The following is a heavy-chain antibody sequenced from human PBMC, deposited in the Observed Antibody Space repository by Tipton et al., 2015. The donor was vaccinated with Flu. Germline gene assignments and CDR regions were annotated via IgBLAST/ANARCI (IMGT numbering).Heavy chain of an antibody. J-gene: IGHJ6*02. CDR1: GGSFSGYY. Sequence: LRLSCAVYGGSFSGYYWSWIRQPPGKGLEWIGEINHSGSTNYNPSLKSRVTISVDTSKNQFSLKLSSVTAADTAVYYCARDYCSSTSCNIYYYYGMDVWGQGTTVTVSS. V-gene: IGHV4-34*01. CDR3: ARDYCSSTSCNIYYYYGMDV. CDR2: INHSGST. D-gene: IGHD2-2*02.